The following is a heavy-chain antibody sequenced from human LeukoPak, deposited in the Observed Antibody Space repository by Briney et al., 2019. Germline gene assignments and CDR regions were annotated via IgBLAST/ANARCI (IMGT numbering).Heavy chain of an antibody. CDR3: ARAPTGTGGWNWFDP. CDR2: IYTSGTT. J-gene: IGHJ5*02. D-gene: IGHD1-1*01. Sequence: SETLSLTCTVSGGSISSYYWSWIRQPAGKGLELIGRIYTSGTTNYNPSLKSRVTMSVDTSKNQFSLKLSSVTAADTAIYYCARAPTGTGGWNWFDPWGQGTLVTVSS. V-gene: IGHV4-4*07. CDR1: GGSISSYY.